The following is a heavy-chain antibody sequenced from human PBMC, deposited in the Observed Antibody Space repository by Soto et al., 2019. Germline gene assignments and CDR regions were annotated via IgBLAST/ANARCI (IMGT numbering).Heavy chain of an antibody. D-gene: IGHD2-15*01. Sequence: SVKVSCKAPGGTFSSYAISWVRQAPGQGLEWMGGIIPIFGTANYAQKFQGRVTITTDTSTSTAYMELSSLRSDDTAVYYCARVGVVVAALDAFDIWGQGTMVTVSS. CDR1: GGTFSSYA. V-gene: IGHV1-69*05. CDR2: IIPIFGTA. CDR3: ARVGVVVAALDAFDI. J-gene: IGHJ3*02.